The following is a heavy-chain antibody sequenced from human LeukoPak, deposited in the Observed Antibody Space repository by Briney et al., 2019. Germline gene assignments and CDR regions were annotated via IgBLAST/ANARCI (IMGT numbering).Heavy chain of an antibody. J-gene: IGHJ4*02. CDR3: ARRVYDILTGYYHFNY. CDR1: GYSFTSYW. V-gene: IGHV5-51*01. D-gene: IGHD3-9*01. CDR2: IYPGDSDT. Sequence: GESLKISCKGSGYSFTSYWIGWVRQMPGKGLEWMGIIYPGDSDTRYSPSFQGQVTISADKSISTAYLQWSSLKASDTAIYYCARRVYDILTGYYHFNYWGQGTLVTVSS.